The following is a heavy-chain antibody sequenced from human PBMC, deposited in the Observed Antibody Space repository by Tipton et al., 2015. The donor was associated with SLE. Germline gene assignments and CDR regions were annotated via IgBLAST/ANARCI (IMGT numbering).Heavy chain of an antibody. J-gene: IGHJ2*01. Sequence: LRLSCTVSGGSMSSYYWSWIRQPPGKGLEWIGYIYTSGSTNYNPSLKSRVTISVDTSKNQFSLKLSSVTAADTAVYYCASPDYGDSRGFDLWGRGTLVTVSS. CDR3: ASPDYGDSRGFDL. D-gene: IGHD4-17*01. CDR1: GGSMSSYY. V-gene: IGHV4-4*08. CDR2: IYTSGST.